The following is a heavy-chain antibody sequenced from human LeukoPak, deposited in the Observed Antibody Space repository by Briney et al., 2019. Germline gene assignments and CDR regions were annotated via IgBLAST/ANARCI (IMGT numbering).Heavy chain of an antibody. D-gene: IGHD6-13*01. Sequence: PSETLSLTCIVSGDSISSSSYYWGWIRQPPGKWLGWIGSIYYSGSTYYNPSLKSRVTISVDTSKNQFSLRLSPVTAADTAVYSWGRQRIAAVYPKLHWFEPGGQGTLVTVLS. J-gene: IGHJ5*02. CDR3: GRQRIAAVYPKLHWFEP. V-gene: IGHV4-39*01. CDR1: GDSISSSSYY. CDR2: IYYSGST.